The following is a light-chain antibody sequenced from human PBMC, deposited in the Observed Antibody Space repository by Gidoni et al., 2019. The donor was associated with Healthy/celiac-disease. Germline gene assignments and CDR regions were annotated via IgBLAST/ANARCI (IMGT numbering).Light chain of an antibody. Sequence: DIQLTQSPSTLSASVGDRVTITSRASQSISSWLDWYQQKPGKAPKLLIYKASSLESGVPSRFSGSGSGTEFTLTISSLQPDDFANYYCQQYNSYSRTFGQGTKVEIK. CDR2: KAS. J-gene: IGKJ1*01. V-gene: IGKV1-5*03. CDR1: QSISSW. CDR3: QQYNSYSRT.